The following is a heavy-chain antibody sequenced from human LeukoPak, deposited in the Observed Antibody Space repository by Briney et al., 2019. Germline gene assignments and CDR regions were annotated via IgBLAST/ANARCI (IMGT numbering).Heavy chain of an antibody. CDR2: IKQEGSEK. CDR1: GFTLSSDW. V-gene: IGHV3-7*01. CDR3: ARYLRVVAVGIAAPKGY. Sequence: PGASLRLSCAASGFTLSSDWMSWVRQAPGKGLEWVANIKQEGSEKYYVHCVNGRFTISRDNANNSLYLQMNSLRAKHPSVYDCARYLRVVAVGIAAPKGYWGQGTLVTVSS. J-gene: IGHJ4*02. D-gene: IGHD6-6*01.